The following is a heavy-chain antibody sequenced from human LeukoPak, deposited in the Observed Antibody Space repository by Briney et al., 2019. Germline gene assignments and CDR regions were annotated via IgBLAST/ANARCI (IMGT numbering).Heavy chain of an antibody. J-gene: IGHJ3*02. Sequence: SETLSLTCAVYGGSFSGYYWSWIRQPPGKGLEWIGEINHSGSTNYNPSLKSRVTISVDTSKNQFSLKLSPVTAADTAVYYCARVRPPRSITMIVVAKGGAFDIWGQGTMVTVSS. V-gene: IGHV4-34*01. CDR3: ARVRPPRSITMIVVAKGGAFDI. CDR2: INHSGST. D-gene: IGHD3-22*01. CDR1: GGSFSGYY.